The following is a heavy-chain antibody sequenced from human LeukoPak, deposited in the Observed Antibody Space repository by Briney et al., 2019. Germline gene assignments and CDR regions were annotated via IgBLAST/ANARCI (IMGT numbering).Heavy chain of an antibody. Sequence: GGSLRLSCAASGFTFSSYTMSWVREAPGKGLEWVSFISSSINYIYHADSVKGRFTISRDDAQNSVYLQMNSLKDEDTAVYYCARSRTSSPYDKNLNFWGQGTLVIVSS. D-gene: IGHD1-14*01. CDR1: GFTFSSYT. CDR3: ARSRTSSPYDKNLNF. V-gene: IGHV3-21*01. CDR2: ISSSINYI. J-gene: IGHJ4*02.